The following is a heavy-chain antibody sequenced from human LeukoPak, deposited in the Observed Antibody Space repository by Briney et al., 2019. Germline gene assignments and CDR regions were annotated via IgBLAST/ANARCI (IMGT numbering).Heavy chain of an antibody. V-gene: IGHV1-3*01. CDR1: GYIFTDYA. CDR2: INAGNGKT. Sequence: GASGKVSCKASGYIFTDYAIQWVRQAPGQGLEWMGWINAGNGKTKYSQKFQGRVTITRDTSASTAYMELSGLRSDDTAVYYCARARWTSTVTTYYLDFWGQGTLVTVSS. D-gene: IGHD4-17*01. J-gene: IGHJ4*02. CDR3: ARARWTSTVTTYYLDF.